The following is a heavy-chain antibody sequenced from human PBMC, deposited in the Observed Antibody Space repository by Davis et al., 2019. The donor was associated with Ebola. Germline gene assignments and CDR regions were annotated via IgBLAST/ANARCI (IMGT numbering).Heavy chain of an antibody. CDR1: GFTFSNYW. CDR3: AREVSGYSSGWYSWYFDL. V-gene: IGHV3-7*01. D-gene: IGHD6-19*01. Sequence: GESLKISCAVSGFTFSNYWMTWVHLAPGRGLEWVANIRQDGSDKQYVGSVAGRFTVSRDNAKNSLYLQMNSLRAEDTAVYYCAREVSGYSSGWYSWYFDLWGRGTLVTVSS. CDR2: IRQDGSDK. J-gene: IGHJ2*01.